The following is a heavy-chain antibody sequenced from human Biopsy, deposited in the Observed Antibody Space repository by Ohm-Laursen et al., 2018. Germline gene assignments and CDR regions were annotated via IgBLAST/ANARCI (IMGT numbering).Heavy chain of an antibody. CDR3: VRGVDYYDPYHYYALDV. CDR1: GESFNGYY. V-gene: IGHV4-34*01. J-gene: IGHJ6*02. D-gene: IGHD3-22*01. Sequence: TLSLTCAVYGESFNGYYWSWIRQTPGKGLEWIGEINHSGRTNYNPSLKSRITISVDTSKNQFSLKVRSVTAADTAVYYCVRGVDYYDPYHYYALDVWGQGTTVTVSS. CDR2: INHSGRT.